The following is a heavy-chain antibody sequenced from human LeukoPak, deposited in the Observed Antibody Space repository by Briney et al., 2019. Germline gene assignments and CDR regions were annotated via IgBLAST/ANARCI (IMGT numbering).Heavy chain of an antibody. CDR1: GYTLTELS. J-gene: IGHJ4*02. Sequence: ASVKVSCKVSGYTLTELSMHWVRQAPGKGLEWMGGFAPEDGETIYAQKFQGRVTMTEDTSTDTAYMELSSLRSEDTAVYYCATLHYDSSGCLFDYWGQGTLVTVSS. CDR2: FAPEDGET. CDR3: ATLHYDSSGCLFDY. V-gene: IGHV1-24*01. D-gene: IGHD3-22*01.